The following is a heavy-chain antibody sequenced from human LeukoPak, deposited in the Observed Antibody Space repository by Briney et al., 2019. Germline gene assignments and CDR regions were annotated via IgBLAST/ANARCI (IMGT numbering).Heavy chain of an antibody. CDR3: ARDATTAIGTVYMDV. CDR2: ISDSGSSV. D-gene: IGHD1-1*01. Sequence: PGGSLRLSCEASGFTFSIYEVNWVRQAPGKGLEWLSHISDSGSSVHYADSVKGRFTISRDNSKNSLYLEMNSLGVEDTAIYYCARDATTAIGTVYMDVWGKGTTVTISS. CDR1: GFTFSIYE. V-gene: IGHV3-48*03. J-gene: IGHJ6*03.